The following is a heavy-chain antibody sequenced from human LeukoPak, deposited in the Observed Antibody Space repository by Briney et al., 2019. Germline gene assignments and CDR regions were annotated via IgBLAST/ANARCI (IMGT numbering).Heavy chain of an antibody. Sequence: PGGSLRLSCAASGFTFSNYSMAWVRQAPGKGLEWVSFISSSSSYIYYADSVKGRFTISRDNAKNSLYRQMNSLRTEDTALYYCAHTVTPRYFQFWGQGTLVTVPS. CDR2: ISSSSSYI. D-gene: IGHD4-17*01. V-gene: IGHV3-21*01. J-gene: IGHJ1*01. CDR1: GFTFSNYS. CDR3: AHTVTPRYFQF.